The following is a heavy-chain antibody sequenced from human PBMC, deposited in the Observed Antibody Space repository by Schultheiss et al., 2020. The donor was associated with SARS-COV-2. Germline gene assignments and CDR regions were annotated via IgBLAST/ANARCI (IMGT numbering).Heavy chain of an antibody. CDR2: IYWDDDK. Sequence: SGPTLVKPTQTLTLTCTFSGFSLSTSEVGVGWIRQPPGKALEWLALIYWDDDKRYSPSLKTRLTISKDTSKNQVVLTMTNMDPVDTATYYCARVTPGYSSSWYFDYWGQGTLVTVSS. D-gene: IGHD6-13*01. CDR1: GFSLSTSEVG. J-gene: IGHJ4*02. V-gene: IGHV2-5*02. CDR3: ARVTPGYSSSWYFDY.